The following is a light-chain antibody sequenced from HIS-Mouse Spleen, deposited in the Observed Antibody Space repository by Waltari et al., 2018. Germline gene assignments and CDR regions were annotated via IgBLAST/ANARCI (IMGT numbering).Light chain of an antibody. CDR3: CSYAGSSTYWV. V-gene: IGLV2-23*01. CDR2: EGS. J-gene: IGLJ3*02. Sequence: QSALTQPASVSGSPGPSITISCTGTSSDVGSYNLVSCYQQHPGKAPKPKIYEGSKRPSGVSNRFSGSKSGNTASLTISGLQAEDEADYYCCSYAGSSTYWVFGGGTKLTVL. CDR1: SSDVGSYNL.